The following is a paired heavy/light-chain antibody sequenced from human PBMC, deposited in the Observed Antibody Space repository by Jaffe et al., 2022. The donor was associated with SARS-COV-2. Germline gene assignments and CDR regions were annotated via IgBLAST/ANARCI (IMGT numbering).Light chain of an antibody. Sequence: DIVMTQTPLSLSVTPGQPASISCKSSQSLLHSDGKTYLYWYLQKPGQPPQLLIYEVSNRFSGVPDRFSGSGSGTDFTLKISRVEAEDVGVYYCMQSIQLPPFTFGPGTKVDIK. CDR3: MQSIQLPPFT. J-gene: IGKJ3*01. V-gene: IGKV2D-29*01. CDR1: QSLLHSDGKTY. CDR2: EVS.
Heavy chain of an antibody. V-gene: IGHV4-61*02. CDR2: IYTSGST. CDR3: ARGAITMVRGGRRTPGRYFDY. Sequence: QVQLQESGPGLVKPSQTLSLTCTVSGGSISSGSYYWSWIRQPAGKGLEWIGRIYTSGSTNYNPSLKSRVTISVDTSKNQFSLKLSSVTAADTAVYYCARGAITMVRGGRRTPGRYFDYWGQGTLVTVSS. CDR1: GGSISSGSYY. J-gene: IGHJ4*02. D-gene: IGHD3-10*01.